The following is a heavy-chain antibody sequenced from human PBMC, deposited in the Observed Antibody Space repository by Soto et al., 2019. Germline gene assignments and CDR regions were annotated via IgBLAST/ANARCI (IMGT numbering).Heavy chain of an antibody. CDR2: IVASGGIT. CDR1: GFTFSSYP. V-gene: IGHV3-23*01. CDR3: AKNSAATIRVGYDY. Sequence: PGGSLRLSCAASGFTFSSYPMSWVRQAPGQGLEWVSGIVASGGITYYADSGKGRFTISRDNSKNTLYLQMNSLRAEDTAVYYCAKNSAATIRVGYDYWGQGTLVTVSS. D-gene: IGHD5-12*01. J-gene: IGHJ4*02.